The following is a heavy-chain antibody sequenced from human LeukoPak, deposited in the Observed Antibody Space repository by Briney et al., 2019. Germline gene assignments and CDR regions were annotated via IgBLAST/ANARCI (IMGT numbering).Heavy chain of an antibody. D-gene: IGHD6-19*01. J-gene: IGHJ4*02. V-gene: IGHV3-23*01. CDR3: ARAPREAVAAYFDY. CDR1: GFTFSSYA. CDR2: ISGSGGST. Sequence: GVSLRLSCAASGFTFSSYAMSWVRQARGKGLEWVSAISGSGGSTYYADSVKGRFTISRDNSKNTLYLQMNSLRAEDTAVYYCARAPREAVAAYFDYWGQGTLVTVSS.